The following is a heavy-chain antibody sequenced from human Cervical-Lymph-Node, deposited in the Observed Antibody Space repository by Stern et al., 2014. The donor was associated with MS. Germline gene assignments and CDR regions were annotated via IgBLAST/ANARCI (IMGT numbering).Heavy chain of an antibody. CDR1: GFTFSSYS. D-gene: IGHD5-12*01. CDR3: ARAHARIVATMIDY. V-gene: IGHV3-21*01. J-gene: IGHJ4*02. CDR2: ISSSSSYI. Sequence: EVQLVESGGGLVKPGGSLRLSCAASGFTFSSYSMNWVRQAPGKGLEWVSSISSSSSYIYYADSVKGRFTISRDNAKNSLYLQMNSLRAEDTAVYYCARAHARIVATMIDYWGQGTLVTVSS.